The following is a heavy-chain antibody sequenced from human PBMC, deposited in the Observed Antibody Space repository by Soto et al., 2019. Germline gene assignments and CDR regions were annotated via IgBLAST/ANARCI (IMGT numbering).Heavy chain of an antibody. V-gene: IGHV1-18*01. J-gene: IGHJ4*02. CDR1: GDSFTSFA. D-gene: IGHD1-26*01. CDR2: ISTYNGNT. CDR3: AAGSFLGPWQY. Sequence: QVQLVQSGVEVKKPGASVKVSCKVSGDSFTSFAISWVRQAPGQGLEWMGWISTYNGNTNYGPKVQGRVTLTTDTSTSTAYMDRRRLRSDDTAVYYCAAGSFLGPWQYWGQGTLVTVSS.